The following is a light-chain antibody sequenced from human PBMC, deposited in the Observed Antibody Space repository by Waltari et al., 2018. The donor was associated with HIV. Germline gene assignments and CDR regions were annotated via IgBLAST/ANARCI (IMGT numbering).Light chain of an antibody. CDR2: GAS. V-gene: IGKV3-15*01. CDR1: QSVSSN. J-gene: IGKJ4*01. Sequence: EIVMTQSPATLSVSPGERATLSCSARQSVSSNLAWYQQKAGQAPRLLIYGASTRATGIPARFSGSGSGTEFTLTISSLQSEDFAVYYCQQYNNWPPLTFGGGTKVEIK. CDR3: QQYNNWPPLT.